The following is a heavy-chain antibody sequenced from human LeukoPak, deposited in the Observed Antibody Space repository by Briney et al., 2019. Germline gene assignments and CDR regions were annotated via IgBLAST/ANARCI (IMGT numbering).Heavy chain of an antibody. J-gene: IGHJ4*02. D-gene: IGHD1-1*01. V-gene: IGHV3-23*01. Sequence: GGSLRLSCAASGFTFSSYAMSRLRQAPGKGLEWVSAISENGGTTYYADSVKGRSTISRDNSKNTLSLQLNSLRAEDTAVYYCAKEGPTGTTKFDYWGQGTLVTVSS. CDR1: GFTFSSYA. CDR2: ISENGGTT. CDR3: AKEGPTGTTKFDY.